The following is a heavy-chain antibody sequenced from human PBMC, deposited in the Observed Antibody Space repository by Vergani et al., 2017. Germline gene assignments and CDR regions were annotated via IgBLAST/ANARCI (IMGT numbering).Heavy chain of an antibody. Sequence: QVPLQQWGAGLLKPSETLSLTCAVYGVSFSGYFWSWLRQPPGKGLEWIGEVNHSGSTIYNPSLKSRVTISVDTSKNQLSLKLSTVTAADTAVYYCARGKLVPYYYYYGMDGWREGRTVTVSS. CDR1: GVSFSGYF. J-gene: IGHJ6*01. CDR2: VNHSGST. D-gene: IGHD6-13*01. CDR3: ARGKLVPYYYYYGMDG. V-gene: IGHV4-34*01.